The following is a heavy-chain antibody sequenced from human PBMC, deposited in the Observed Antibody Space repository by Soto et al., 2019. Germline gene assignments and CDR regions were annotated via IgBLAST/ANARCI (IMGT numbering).Heavy chain of an antibody. Sequence: HPGGSLRLSCAASGFTFSNYGIHWVRQAPGKGLEWVAVLSYDGSEKYYADSVKGRFTVSRDNSKKTLYLQMNSLRPEDSAVYYCAAATLTETTGPFDYWGQGTLVTVSS. V-gene: IGHV3-30*03. CDR2: LSYDGSEK. D-gene: IGHD4-17*01. CDR1: GFTFSNYG. J-gene: IGHJ4*02. CDR3: AAATLTETTGPFDY.